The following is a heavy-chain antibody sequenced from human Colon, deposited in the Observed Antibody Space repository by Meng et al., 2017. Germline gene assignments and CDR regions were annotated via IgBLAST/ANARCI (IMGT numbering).Heavy chain of an antibody. J-gene: IGHJ4*02. V-gene: IGHV3-72*01. CDR1: AFTFSDYY. Sequence: RLVESGGGLVKPGGSLRLSCATSAFTFSDYYMSWIRQAPGKGLEWVGRSRSKASGYTTEYAASVRGRFTVSRHDSENSLFLQMNSLKAEDTAVYYCAGGRPGSAPFDYWGRGTLVTVSS. D-gene: IGHD1-26*01. CDR3: AGGRPGSAPFDY. CDR2: SRSKASGYTT.